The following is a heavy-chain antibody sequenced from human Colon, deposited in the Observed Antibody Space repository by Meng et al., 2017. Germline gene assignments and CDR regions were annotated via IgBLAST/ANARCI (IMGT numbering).Heavy chain of an antibody. CDR3: ARDMVRGVPDYFDY. Sequence: GGSLRLSFAASGFTFSNYAMHWVRQAPGKGLEWVAVISYDGGTKIYAASVKGRFTISRDDSKSTLYLQMNNLRAEDTAVYYCARDMVRGVPDYFDYWGQGTLVTVSS. CDR2: ISYDGGTK. CDR1: GFTFSNYA. V-gene: IGHV3-30*01. D-gene: IGHD3-10*01. J-gene: IGHJ4*02.